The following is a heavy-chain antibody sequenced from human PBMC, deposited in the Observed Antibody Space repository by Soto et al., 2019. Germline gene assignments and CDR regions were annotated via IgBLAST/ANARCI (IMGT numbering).Heavy chain of an antibody. CDR2: ITTAGHT. V-gene: IGHV3-13*01. J-gene: IGHJ6*02. Sequence: EVQLAESGGGLVQPGGSLRLSCAASGFTFSNYDMHWVIQVTGKGLEWVSGITTAGHTYYPGSVKGRFTISREKAKNSLYLQMNSLSAGDTAVYYCAREVHGGSYGMEVWGQGSTVTVSS. CDR1: GFTFSNYD. CDR3: AREVHGGSYGMEV.